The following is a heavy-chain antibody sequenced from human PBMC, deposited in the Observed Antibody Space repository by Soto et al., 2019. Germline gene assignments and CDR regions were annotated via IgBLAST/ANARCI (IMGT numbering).Heavy chain of an antibody. V-gene: IGHV4-4*02. CDR3: ARVVEGGYGMDV. Sequence: TSETLSLTCAVSGGSISSSNWWSWVRQPPGKGLEWIGEIYHCGSTNYNPSLKSRVTISVDKSKNQFSLKLSSVTAADTAVYYCARVVEGGYGMDVWGQGTTVTVSS. D-gene: IGHD2-15*01. J-gene: IGHJ6*02. CDR1: GGSISSSNW. CDR2: IYHCGST.